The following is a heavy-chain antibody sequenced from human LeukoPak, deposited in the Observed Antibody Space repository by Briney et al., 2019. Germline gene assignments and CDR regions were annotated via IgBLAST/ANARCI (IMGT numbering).Heavy chain of an antibody. V-gene: IGHV3-7*01. J-gene: IGHJ5*02. CDR1: GFTFSSYW. CDR2: IKQDGSEK. Sequence: GGSLRLSCAASGFTFSSYWMSWVRQAPGKGLEWVANIKQDGSEKYYVDSVKGRFTISRDNAKNSLYLQMNSLRAEVTAVYYCARHGSNWYRYWFDPWGQGTLVTVSS. CDR3: ARHGSNWYRYWFDP. D-gene: IGHD6-13*01.